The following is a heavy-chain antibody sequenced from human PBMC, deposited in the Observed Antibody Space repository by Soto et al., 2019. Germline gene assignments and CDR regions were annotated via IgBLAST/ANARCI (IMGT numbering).Heavy chain of an antibody. D-gene: IGHD2-15*01. J-gene: IGHJ4*02. CDR2: INSDGSST. CDR1: GFTFSSYW. V-gene: IGHV3-74*01. Sequence: EVQLVESGGALVQPGGSLRLSCAASGFTFSSYWMHWVRQAPGKGLVWVSRINSDGSSTSYADSVKGRFTISRDNAKNTLYLQTNTLRAEDTAVYDCARTSLVVAAATREDYWGQGTLVTVSS. CDR3: ARTSLVVAAATREDY.